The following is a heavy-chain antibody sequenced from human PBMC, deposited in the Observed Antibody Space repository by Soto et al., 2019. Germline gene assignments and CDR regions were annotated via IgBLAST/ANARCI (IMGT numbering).Heavy chain of an antibody. Sequence: QVQLQESGPRLEKPSETLSLTCTVSGDSISSYYWSWIRQPPGKGLEWIGYIYYRGSTNYNPSLKSRVTISVDTPKNQFSLKLTSVTAADTAVYYCARGVATIGPWGQGTLVTVSS. CDR1: GDSISSYY. CDR3: ARGVATIGP. D-gene: IGHD5-12*01. J-gene: IGHJ5*02. CDR2: IYYRGST. V-gene: IGHV4-59*01.